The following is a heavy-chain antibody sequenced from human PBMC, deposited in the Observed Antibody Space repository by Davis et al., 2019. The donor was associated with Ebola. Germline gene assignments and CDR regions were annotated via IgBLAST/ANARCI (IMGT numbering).Heavy chain of an antibody. V-gene: IGHV4-59*02. CDR1: GGSVGSDY. Sequence: SETLSLTCSVSGGSVGSDYWSWIRQSPGKGLEWIAFISNGGRTIYNPSLKSRVTISVDTSRNQFSLKLSSVTAADTAVYYCARTPYCSGGSCYSNPHFDYWGQGTLVAVSS. J-gene: IGHJ4*02. D-gene: IGHD2-15*01. CDR2: ISNGGRT. CDR3: ARTPYCSGGSCYSNPHFDY.